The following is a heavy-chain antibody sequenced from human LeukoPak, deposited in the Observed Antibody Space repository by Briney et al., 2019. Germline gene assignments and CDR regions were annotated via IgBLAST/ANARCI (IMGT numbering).Heavy chain of an antibody. CDR3: ARRRGRSSDWFDP. CDR1: GGTFSSYA. J-gene: IGHJ5*02. CDR2: IIPISGTA. D-gene: IGHD1-1*01. Sequence: GASVKVSCKASGGTFSSYAISWVRQAPGQGLEWMGGIIPISGTANYAQKFQGRVTITADESTSTAYMELSSLRSEDTAVYYCARRRGRSSDWFDPWGQGTLVTVSS. V-gene: IGHV1-69*01.